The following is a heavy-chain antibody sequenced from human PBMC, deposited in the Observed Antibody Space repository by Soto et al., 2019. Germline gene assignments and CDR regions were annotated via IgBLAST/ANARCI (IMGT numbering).Heavy chain of an antibody. CDR3: AQTSWAVTDY. Sequence: QITLKESGPSLVKPTQTLTLTCTFSGFSLSTSGVGVGWIRQHPGKALEWLALIYWDDDKRYSPSLKSRLTITKEPSKDQVVLTVTNVDPVDRATYYCAQTSWAVTDYWGQGTLVTVSS. CDR1: GFSLSTSGVG. D-gene: IGHD4-17*01. CDR2: IYWDDDK. J-gene: IGHJ4*02. V-gene: IGHV2-5*02.